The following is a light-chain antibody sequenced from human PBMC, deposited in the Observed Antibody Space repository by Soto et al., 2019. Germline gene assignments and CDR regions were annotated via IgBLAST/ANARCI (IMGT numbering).Light chain of an antibody. CDR1: SSNIGAGYD. CDR3: QSFDSSLSVV. CDR2: GNN. V-gene: IGLV1-40*01. Sequence: QPVLTKPPSVSGAPGQRVTISCTGSSSNIGAGYDVHWFQKLPGTAPKLLIYGNNNRPSGVPDRFSGSKSGTSASLAITGLQAEDEADYYCQSFDSSLSVVFGGGTQLTVL. J-gene: IGLJ3*02.